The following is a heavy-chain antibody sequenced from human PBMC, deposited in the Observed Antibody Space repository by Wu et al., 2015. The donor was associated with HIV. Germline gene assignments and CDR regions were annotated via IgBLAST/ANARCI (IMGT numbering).Heavy chain of an antibody. CDR1: GGTFSSYA. Sequence: QVQLVQSGAEVKKPGSSVKVSCKASGGTFSSYAISWVRQAPGQGLEWMGRIVPMFATANYAQKFQGRVTITADESTSTVYMELSSLRSEDTAVYYCARAYISPYSSGRGWFDPWGQGTLVTVSS. D-gene: IGHD6-19*01. CDR3: ARAYISPYSSGRGWFDP. CDR2: IVPMFATA. J-gene: IGHJ5*02. V-gene: IGHV1-69*13.